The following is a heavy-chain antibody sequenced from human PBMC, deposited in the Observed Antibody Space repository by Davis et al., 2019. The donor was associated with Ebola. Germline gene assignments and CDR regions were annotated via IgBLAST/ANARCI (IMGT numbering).Heavy chain of an antibody. CDR2: IYSGGST. D-gene: IGHD1-26*01. CDR1: GFTFSSYS. J-gene: IGHJ3*02. Sequence: GESLKISCAASGFTFSSYSMNWVRQAPGKGLEWVSVIYSGGSTYYADSVKGRFTISRDNSKNTLYLQMNSLRAEDTAVYYCAREGLGAIGSRAFDIWGQGTMVTVSS. V-gene: IGHV3-66*01. CDR3: AREGLGAIGSRAFDI.